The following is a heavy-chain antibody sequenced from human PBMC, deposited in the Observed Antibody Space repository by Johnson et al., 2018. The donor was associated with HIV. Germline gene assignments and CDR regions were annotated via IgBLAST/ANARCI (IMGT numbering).Heavy chain of an antibody. D-gene: IGHD1-26*01. Sequence: VQLVESGGGVVQPGRSLRLSCAASGFTVSSNYMSWVRQAPGKGLEWVSGINWNGGSKGYGDSVKGRFTISRDNAKNSLYLQMNSLRAEDTAVYYCARDRVGATAFDIWGQGTMVTVSS. CDR1: GFTVSSNY. CDR3: ARDRVGATAFDI. J-gene: IGHJ3*02. CDR2: INWNGGSK. V-gene: IGHV3-20*04.